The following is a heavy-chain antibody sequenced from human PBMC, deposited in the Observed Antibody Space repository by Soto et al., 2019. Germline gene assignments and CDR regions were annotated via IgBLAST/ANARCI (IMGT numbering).Heavy chain of an antibody. CDR2: IYYSGST. CDR1: GYSISSSKW. V-gene: IGHV4-28*01. D-gene: IGHD2-2*01. CDR3: ARTGDCSSTSCYAFYYYGMDV. J-gene: IGHJ6*02. Sequence: QVQLQESGPGLVKPSDTLSLTCAVSGYSISSSKWWGWIRQPPAKGLEWIGYIYYSGSTYYNPSLKSRVTMSVDTSKNQFSLKLSSVTAVDTAVYYCARTGDCSSTSCYAFYYYGMDVWGQGTTVTVSS.